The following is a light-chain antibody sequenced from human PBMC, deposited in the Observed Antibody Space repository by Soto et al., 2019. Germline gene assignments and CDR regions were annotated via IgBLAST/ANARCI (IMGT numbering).Light chain of an antibody. CDR3: QQRSNWPLT. Sequence: EIVLTQSPGTLSLSPGERATLSCRAGQRVSSHLAWYQQKPGQAPRLLIYAASTRATGIPVRFSGSGSGTDFTLTISSLEPEDFAVYYCQQRSNWPLTFGQGTRLEIK. V-gene: IGKV3-11*01. CDR2: AAS. CDR1: QRVSSH. J-gene: IGKJ5*01.